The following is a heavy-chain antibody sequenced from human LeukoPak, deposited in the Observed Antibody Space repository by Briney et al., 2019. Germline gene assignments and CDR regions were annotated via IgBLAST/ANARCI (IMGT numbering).Heavy chain of an antibody. CDR2: IYHSGST. CDR1: GGSISSGGYY. CDR3: ARYYDILTGYSNNWFDP. Sequence: SETLSLTCTVSGGSISSGGYYWSWIRQPPGKGLEWIGYIYHSGSTYYNPSLKSRVTISVDTSKNQFSLKLSSVTAADTAVYYCARYYDILTGYSNNWFDPWGQGTLVTVSS. D-gene: IGHD3-9*01. J-gene: IGHJ5*02. V-gene: IGHV4-30-2*01.